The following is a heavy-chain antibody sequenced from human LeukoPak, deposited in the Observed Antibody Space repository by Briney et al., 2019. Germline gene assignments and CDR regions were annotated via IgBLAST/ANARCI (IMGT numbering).Heavy chain of an antibody. CDR1: GDSVSSNSAA. CDR3: ATTLQAAEAFDI. Sequence: SQTLPLTCAISGDSVSSNSAAWHWIRQSPSRGLEWLGRTYYRSKWFNDYAVSVRGRVTFTPDTSKNLFSLHLNSVTPDDTAVYYCATTLQAAEAFDIWGQGTVVTVSS. J-gene: IGHJ3*02. CDR2: TYYRSKWFN. V-gene: IGHV6-1*01. D-gene: IGHD6-13*01.